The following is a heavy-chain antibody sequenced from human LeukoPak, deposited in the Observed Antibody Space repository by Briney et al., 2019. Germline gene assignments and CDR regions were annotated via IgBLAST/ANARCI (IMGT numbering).Heavy chain of an antibody. Sequence: SETLSLTCAVYGGSFSGYYWSWIRQPPGKGREWIGEINHRGSTNYNPSLKSRVTISVDTSKNQVSLKLSSVTAADTAVYYCARENGAGRYYYYGMDVWGQGTTVTVSS. V-gene: IGHV4-34*01. D-gene: IGHD6-19*01. CDR1: GGSFSGYY. CDR3: ARENGAGRYYYYGMDV. J-gene: IGHJ6*02. CDR2: INHRGST.